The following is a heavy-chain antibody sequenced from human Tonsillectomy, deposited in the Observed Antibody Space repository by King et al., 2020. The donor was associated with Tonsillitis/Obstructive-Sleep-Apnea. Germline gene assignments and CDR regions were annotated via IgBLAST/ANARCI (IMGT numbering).Heavy chain of an antibody. J-gene: IGHJ5*02. CDR2: IKQDGSEK. Sequence: VQLVESGGGLVQPGGSLRLSCAASGFTFTNYWMSWVRQAPGKGLEWVANIKQDGSEKYYVDSVKGRFTISRDNAKKSLYLQMNSLRAEDTAVYYCARRGIAAADHSDSWFDHWGQGTLVTVSS. D-gene: IGHD6-13*01. CDR3: ARRGIAAADHSDSWFDH. V-gene: IGHV3-7*01. CDR1: GFTFTNYW.